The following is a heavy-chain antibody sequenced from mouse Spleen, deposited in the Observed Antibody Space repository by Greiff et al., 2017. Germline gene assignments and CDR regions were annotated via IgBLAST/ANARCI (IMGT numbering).Heavy chain of an antibody. V-gene: IGHV5-17*01. J-gene: IGHJ4*01. CDR1: GFTFSDYG. Sequence: EVKLVESGGGLVKPGGSLKLSCAASGFTFSDYGMHWVRQAPEKGLEWVAYISSGSSTIYYADTVKGRFTISRDNAKNTLFLQMTSLRSEDTAMYYCARRYYAFYAMDYWGQGTSVTVSS. CDR2: ISSGSSTI. CDR3: ARRYYAFYAMDY. D-gene: IGHD1-1*01.